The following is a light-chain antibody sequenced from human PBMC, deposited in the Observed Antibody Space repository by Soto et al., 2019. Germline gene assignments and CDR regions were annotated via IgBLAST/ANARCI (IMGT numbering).Light chain of an antibody. Sequence: DIVMTQSPDSLAVSLGDRATINCKSSQSVLYSSNNKNYLAWYQQKPGQPPKLLIYWASTRESGVPERFSGSGSGKDFTLTISSLQAEDVAFYYCQQYYSTPRTFGQGTKLEIK. V-gene: IGKV4-1*01. CDR2: WAS. CDR1: QSVLYSSNNKNY. CDR3: QQYYSTPRT. J-gene: IGKJ2*01.